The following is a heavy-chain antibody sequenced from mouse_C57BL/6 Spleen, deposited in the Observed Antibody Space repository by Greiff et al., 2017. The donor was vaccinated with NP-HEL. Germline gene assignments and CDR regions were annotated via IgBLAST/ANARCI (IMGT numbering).Heavy chain of an antibody. V-gene: IGHV1-82*01. CDR1: GYAFSSSW. Sequence: QVQLKQSGPELVKPGASVKISCKASGYAFSSSWMNWVKQRPGKGLEWIGRIYPGDGDTNYNGKFKGKATLTADKSSSTAYMQLSSLTSEDAAVYFCARNDYDWYFEVWGTGTTVTVSS. D-gene: IGHD2-4*01. CDR3: ARNDYDWYFEV. CDR2: IYPGDGDT. J-gene: IGHJ1*03.